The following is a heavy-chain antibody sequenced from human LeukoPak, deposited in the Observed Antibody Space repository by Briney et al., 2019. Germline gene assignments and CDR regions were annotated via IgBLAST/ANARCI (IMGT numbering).Heavy chain of an antibody. Sequence: GGSLTLSCAASGFTFDDYAMHWVRQAPGKGLEWVSGIRWNSGSIGYADSVKGRFTISRDNAKNSLYLQMNSLRAEDMALYYCAKDMFGTLWFGDPGGAFDIWGQGTMVTVSS. J-gene: IGHJ3*02. V-gene: IGHV3-9*03. CDR2: IRWNSGSI. D-gene: IGHD3-10*01. CDR3: AKDMFGTLWFGDPGGAFDI. CDR1: GFTFDDYA.